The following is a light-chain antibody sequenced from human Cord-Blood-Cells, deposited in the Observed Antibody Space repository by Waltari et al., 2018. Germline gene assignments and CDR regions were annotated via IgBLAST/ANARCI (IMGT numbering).Light chain of an antibody. CDR1: SSDVGGYNY. CDR2: DVS. Sequence: QSALTQPASVSGSPGQSITISCTGTSSDVGGYNYVSWYQQHPGKAPKLMIYDVSNRPSGVSNRLSGSMSGNTASLTISGLQAEDEADYYCSSYTSSSTLVFGGGTKLTVL. V-gene: IGLV2-14*03. J-gene: IGLJ2*01. CDR3: SSYTSSSTLV.